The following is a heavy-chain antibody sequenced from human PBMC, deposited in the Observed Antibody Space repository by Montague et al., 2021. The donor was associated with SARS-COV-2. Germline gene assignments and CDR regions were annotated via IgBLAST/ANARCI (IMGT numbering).Heavy chain of an antibody. Sequence: SLRLSCAASGFTFSQYPIHWVRQAPGKGLEWVSSIGARGDSTYYADSVKARFTVSRDNSRSTLYLKMNSLIGEDTVVYYCASACILNKWDEAYWGQGTLVTVSS. CDR2: IGARGDST. CDR3: ASACILNKWDEAY. J-gene: IGHJ4*02. D-gene: IGHD1-26*01. CDR1: GFTFSQYP. V-gene: IGHV3-23*01.